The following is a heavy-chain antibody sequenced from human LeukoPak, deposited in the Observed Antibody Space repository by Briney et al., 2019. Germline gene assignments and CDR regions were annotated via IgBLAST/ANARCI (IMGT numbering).Heavy chain of an antibody. CDR3: ARIRDGYNDAYDI. CDR2: INPDGGNT. J-gene: IGHJ3*02. CDR1: GGTFSSYA. Sequence: ASVKVSCKAAGGTFSSYAISWVRQDPGQVLEWMGLINPDGGNTNYAQNFQGRVTLTRDTSTSTVYMELSSLRSEDTAIYYCARIRDGYNDAYDIWGQGTVVTVPS. D-gene: IGHD5-24*01. V-gene: IGHV1-46*01.